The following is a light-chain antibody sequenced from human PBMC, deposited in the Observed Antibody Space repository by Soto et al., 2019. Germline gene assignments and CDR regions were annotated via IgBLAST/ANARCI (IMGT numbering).Light chain of an antibody. J-gene: IGLJ2*01. CDR2: EVS. V-gene: IGLV2-14*01. Sequence: QSALTRPASVSGSPGQSITISCTGTSSDVGGYNYVSWYQQHPGKAPKLMIYEVSNRPSGVSNRFSGSKSGNTASLTISGLQAEDEAYYYCSSYTSSSTLVFGGGTKLTVL. CDR1: SSDVGGYNY. CDR3: SSYTSSSTLV.